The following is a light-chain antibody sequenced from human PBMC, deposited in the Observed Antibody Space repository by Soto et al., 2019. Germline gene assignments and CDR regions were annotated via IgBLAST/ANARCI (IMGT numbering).Light chain of an antibody. CDR1: QSVSSN. Sequence: EIVLTQSPATLSSFPGDRVTLSCRASQSVSSNLAWYQQKPGQAPRLLIYGASTRATGIPARSSGSGSGKEFTLTISSLQSEDFAVYYCQQYNNWPPWTFGQGTKVDIK. J-gene: IGKJ1*01. V-gene: IGKV3-15*01. CDR2: GAS. CDR3: QQYNNWPPWT.